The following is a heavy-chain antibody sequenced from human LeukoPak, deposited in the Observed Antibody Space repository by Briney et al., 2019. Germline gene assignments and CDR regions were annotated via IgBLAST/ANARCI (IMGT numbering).Heavy chain of an antibody. D-gene: IGHD6-19*01. CDR1: GFTFSRYW. V-gene: IGHV3-48*04. CDR3: ASSFPGYSSGWSFDY. J-gene: IGHJ4*02. CDR2: ISSSSSTI. Sequence: GGSLRLSCAASGFTFSRYWMHWVRQAPGKGLEWVSYISSSSSTIYYADSVKGRFTISRDNAKNSLYLQMNSLRAEDTAVYYCASSFPGYSSGWSFDYWGQGTLVTVSS.